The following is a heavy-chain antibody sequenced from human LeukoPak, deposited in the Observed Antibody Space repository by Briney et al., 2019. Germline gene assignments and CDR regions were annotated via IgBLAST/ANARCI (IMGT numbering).Heavy chain of an antibody. D-gene: IGHD3-22*01. CDR2: IKSKTHGGTT. Sequence: GGSLRLSCAASGFTFSNAWMSWGRQAPGKGLEWVGRIKSKTHGGTTDYAAPVKDRFTISRDDSITTVYLQMNSLKTEDTAVYYCTRIFYYGTRGYYPDFWGQGTLVTVSS. CDR1: GFTFSNAW. CDR3: TRIFYYGTRGYYPDF. J-gene: IGHJ4*02. V-gene: IGHV3-15*01.